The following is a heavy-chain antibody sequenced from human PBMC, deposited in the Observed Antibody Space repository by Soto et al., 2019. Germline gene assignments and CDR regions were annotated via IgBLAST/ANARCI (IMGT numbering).Heavy chain of an antibody. CDR2: ISGSGGTT. V-gene: IGHV3-23*01. D-gene: IGHD6-13*01. Sequence: EVQLLESGGELVQPGGSLRLSCAAAEFTFSNYAMSWVRQAPGKGLEWVSGISGSGGTTYYADSVKGRFTISRDNSKNTLYLQMNSLLAEDTAIYYCAKHQAAARTISRHFQYWCQGTLVTVSS. CDR3: AKHQAAARTISRHFQY. CDR1: EFTFSNYA. J-gene: IGHJ1*01.